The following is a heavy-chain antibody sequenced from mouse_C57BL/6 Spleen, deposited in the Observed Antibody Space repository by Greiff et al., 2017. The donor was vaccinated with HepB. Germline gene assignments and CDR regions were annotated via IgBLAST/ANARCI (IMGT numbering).Heavy chain of an antibody. V-gene: IGHV1-64*01. CDR1: GYTFTSYW. CDR3: ARGDYDAFSFAY. J-gene: IGHJ3*01. CDR2: IHPNSGST. D-gene: IGHD2-4*01. Sequence: QVQLKQPGAELVKPGASVKLSCKASGYTFTSYWMHWVKQRPGQGLEWIGMIHPNSGSTNYNEKFKSKATLTVDKSSSTAYMQLSSLTSEDSAVYYCARGDYDAFSFAYWGQGTLVTVSA.